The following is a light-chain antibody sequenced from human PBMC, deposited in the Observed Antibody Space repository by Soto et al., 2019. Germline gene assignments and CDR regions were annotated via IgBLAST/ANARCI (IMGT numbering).Light chain of an antibody. CDR1: QSISSW. CDR3: QQYNSYPLT. V-gene: IGKV1-5*03. Sequence: DIQMTQSPSTLSASVGDRVTITCRASQSISSWLAWYQQKPGKAPTLLIYKASSLESGFPARFSGCGPGAEFTLAISSLQPDVFASYYCQQYNSYPLTFGGGTKVEIK. J-gene: IGKJ4*01. CDR2: KAS.